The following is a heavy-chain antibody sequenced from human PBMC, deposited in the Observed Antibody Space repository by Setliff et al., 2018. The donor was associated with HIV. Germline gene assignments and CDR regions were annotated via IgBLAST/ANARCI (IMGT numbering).Heavy chain of an antibody. D-gene: IGHD1-7*01. Sequence: PSETLSLTCSVSGVSISSYYWSWIRQPPGKGLEWIGYIYTSGSTNYYPSLKSRVTISVDTSKNQFSLKLSSVTAADTAVYYCARGRYTWNYGKNYMDVWGKGTTVTVSS. J-gene: IGHJ6*03. CDR1: GVSISSYY. CDR3: ARGRYTWNYGKNYMDV. CDR2: IYTSGST. V-gene: IGHV4-4*09.